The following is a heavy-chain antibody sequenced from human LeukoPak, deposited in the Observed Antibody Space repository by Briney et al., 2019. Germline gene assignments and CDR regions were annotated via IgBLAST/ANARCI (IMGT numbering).Heavy chain of an antibody. CDR2: IKQDGSEK. V-gene: IGHV3-7*04. Sequence: GGSLRLSCAASGFNFDHYWMTWVRQAPGKGLEWVANIKQDGSEKVYLDSMKGRFTTSRDNSRDSLYLQMNSLRPEDTAVYCARDPGSGWWGGFDLWGQGTLVTVSS. J-gene: IGHJ5*02. CDR1: GFNFDHYW. CDR3: ARDPGSGWWGGFDL. D-gene: IGHD6-19*01.